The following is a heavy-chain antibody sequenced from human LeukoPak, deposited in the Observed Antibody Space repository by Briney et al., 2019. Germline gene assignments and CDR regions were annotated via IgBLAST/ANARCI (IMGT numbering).Heavy chain of an antibody. CDR1: GYSISSGRY. V-gene: IGHV4-38-2*01. CDR2: VYHSGTT. Sequence: SETLSLTCAVSGYSISSGRYWGWIRQPPGKGLEWIGSVYHSGTTYYNPSLKSRVAISVGTSKNQFFLALRSVTAADTAVYYCARSLSTAGMDYWGQGTLVTVSS. D-gene: IGHD2-2*01. CDR3: ARSLSTAGMDY. J-gene: IGHJ4*02.